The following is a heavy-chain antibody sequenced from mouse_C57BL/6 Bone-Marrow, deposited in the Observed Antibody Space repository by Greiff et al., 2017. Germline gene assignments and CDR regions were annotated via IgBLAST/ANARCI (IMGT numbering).Heavy chain of an antibody. CDR2: IYPGSGST. Sequence: QVQLKQSGAELVKPGASVKMSCKASGYTFTSYWITWVKQRPGQGLEWIGDIYPGSGSTNYNEKFKSKATLTVDTSSNTAYMQLSSLTSEDSAVYYGASDYYGSSSFDYWGQGTTLTVSS. V-gene: IGHV1-55*01. CDR1: GYTFTSYW. J-gene: IGHJ2*01. CDR3: ASDYYGSSSFDY. D-gene: IGHD1-1*01.